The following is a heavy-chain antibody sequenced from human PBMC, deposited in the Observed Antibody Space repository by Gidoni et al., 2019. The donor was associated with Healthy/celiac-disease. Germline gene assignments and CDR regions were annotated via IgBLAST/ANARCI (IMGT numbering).Heavy chain of an antibody. Sequence: PGQGLEWMGGIIPIFGTANYAQKFQGRVTITADESTSTAYMELSSLRSEDTAVYYCASLSSYYYDSSGYYYNYFDYWGQGTLVTVSS. J-gene: IGHJ4*02. D-gene: IGHD3-22*01. CDR3: ASLSSYYYDSSGYYYNYFDY. CDR2: IIPIFGTA. V-gene: IGHV1-69*01.